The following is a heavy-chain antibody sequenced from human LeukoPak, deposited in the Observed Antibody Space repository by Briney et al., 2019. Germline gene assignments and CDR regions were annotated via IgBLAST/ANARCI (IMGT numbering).Heavy chain of an antibody. CDR1: GGPISSYY. CDR2: IYTSGST. CDR3: ARVVLDYDFWSGYPNPYYYYMDV. Sequence: SETLSLTCTVSGGPISSYYWSWIRQPAGKGLEWIGRIYTSGSTNYNPSLKSRVTMSVDTSKNQFSLKLSSVTAADTAVYYCARVVLDYDFWSGYPNPYYYYMDVWGKGTTVTVSS. D-gene: IGHD3-3*01. J-gene: IGHJ6*03. V-gene: IGHV4-4*07.